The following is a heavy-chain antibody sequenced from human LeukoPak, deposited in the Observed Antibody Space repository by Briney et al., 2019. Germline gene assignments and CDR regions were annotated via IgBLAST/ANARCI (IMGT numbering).Heavy chain of an antibody. Sequence: ASVKVSCKASGYTFTSSDMYWVRQAPGQGPEWMGIINPSGGSTTYAQKFQGRVTMTRDTSTSTVYMELSSLRSGDTAVYYCARRYAAAADYWGQGTLVTVSS. D-gene: IGHD6-13*01. J-gene: IGHJ4*02. CDR3: ARRYAAAADY. CDR1: GYTFTSSD. V-gene: IGHV1-46*01. CDR2: INPSGGST.